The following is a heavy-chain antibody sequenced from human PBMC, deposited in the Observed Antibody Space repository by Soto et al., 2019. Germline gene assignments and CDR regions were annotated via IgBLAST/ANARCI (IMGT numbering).Heavy chain of an antibody. D-gene: IGHD3-10*01. CDR2: IYYSGST. J-gene: IGHJ4*02. CDR1: GGSSSSYD. V-gene: IGHV4-59*01. Sequence: SETLSLTCTVSGGSSSSYDGSCIRQPPGKGLEWIGYIYYSGSTNYNPSLKSRVTISVDTSKNQFSLKLSSVTAADTAVYYCARLYYYGSGSYWLYYFDYWGQGTLVT. CDR3: ARLYYYGSGSYWLYYFDY.